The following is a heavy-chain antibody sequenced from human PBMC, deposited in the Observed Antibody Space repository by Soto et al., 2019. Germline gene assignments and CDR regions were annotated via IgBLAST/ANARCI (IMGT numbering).Heavy chain of an antibody. CDR3: ARDYISMFWNSRGFACLYFEY. Sequence: PSETPSLTCAVYGVSFSGYYWSWIRQPPGKGLEWIGEINHSGSTNYNPSLKSRVTISVDTSKNQFSLKLSSVTAADTAVYYCARDYISMFWNSRGFACLYFEYLGQGILLSV. J-gene: IGHJ4*02. CDR1: GVSFSGYY. D-gene: IGHD3-10*02. CDR2: INHSGST. V-gene: IGHV4-34*01.